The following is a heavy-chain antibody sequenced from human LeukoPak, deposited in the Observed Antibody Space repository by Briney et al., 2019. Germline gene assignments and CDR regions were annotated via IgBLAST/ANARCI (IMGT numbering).Heavy chain of an antibody. D-gene: IGHD4-17*01. CDR3: ARAPLTTATSDYFDL. V-gene: IGHV4-30-4*01. J-gene: IGHJ4*02. Sequence: SETLSLTCAVSGGSISTNDYFWSWIRQSPEKGLEWIGYIHYSGITKSNPSLESRLTLSVDTSKNQLSLRLTSVTAADTAVYYCARAPLTTATSDYFDLWGLGTLVTVSS. CDR1: GGSISTNDYF. CDR2: IHYSGIT.